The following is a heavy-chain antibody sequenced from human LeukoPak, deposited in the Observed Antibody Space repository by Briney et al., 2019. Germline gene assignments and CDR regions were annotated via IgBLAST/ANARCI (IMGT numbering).Heavy chain of an antibody. CDR1: GYTFTSYG. Sequence: GASVQVSCKASGYTFTSYGISWVRPAPGQGLEWMGWISAYNGNTNYAQKLQGRVTMTTDTSTSTAYMELRSLRSDDTAVYYCARDQRNYDFWSGPLLGDYWGQGTLVTVSS. CDR2: ISAYNGNT. J-gene: IGHJ4*02. D-gene: IGHD3-3*01. CDR3: ARDQRNYDFWSGPLLGDY. V-gene: IGHV1-18*01.